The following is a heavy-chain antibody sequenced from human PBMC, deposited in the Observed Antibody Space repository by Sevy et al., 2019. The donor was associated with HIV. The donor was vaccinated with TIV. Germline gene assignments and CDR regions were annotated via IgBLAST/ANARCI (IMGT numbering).Heavy chain of an antibody. CDR2: IYYSGST. Sequence: SETLSLTCTVSCDSVSGGNYYWSWIRQPPGKGLEWIGYIYYSGSTNYNPSLKSRVTISIDTSKNQFSLRLTSVTAADTAVYYCARGLFDYWGQGTLVTVPS. CDR1: CDSVSGGNYY. J-gene: IGHJ4*02. V-gene: IGHV4-61*01. CDR3: ARGLFDY.